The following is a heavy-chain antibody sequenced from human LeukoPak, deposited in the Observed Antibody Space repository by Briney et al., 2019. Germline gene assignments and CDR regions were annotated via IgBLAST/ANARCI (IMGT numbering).Heavy chain of an antibody. CDR1: GGSFSGYY. Sequence: SETLSLTCAVYGGSFSGYYWSWIRQPPGKGLEWIGEINHSGSTNYNPSLKSRVTISVDTSKNQFSLKLSSVTAADTAVYYCASRGIAAAGRYWGQGTLVTVSS. CDR2: INHSGST. CDR3: ASRGIAAAGRY. J-gene: IGHJ4*02. D-gene: IGHD6-13*01. V-gene: IGHV4-34*01.